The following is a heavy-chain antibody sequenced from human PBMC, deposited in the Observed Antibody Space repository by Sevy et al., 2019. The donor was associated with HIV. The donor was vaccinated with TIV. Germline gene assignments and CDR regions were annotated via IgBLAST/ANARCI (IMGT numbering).Heavy chain of an antibody. D-gene: IGHD3-10*01. J-gene: IGHJ4*02. CDR3: TTLEYYYNVIDDSSGDY. CDR1: GYTLTKLS. V-gene: IGHV1-24*01. CDR2: FDPEDGET. Sequence: ASVKVSCKVSGYTLTKLSMHWLRQAPGKGFEWMGGFDPEDGETIYAQKFQGRVTMTEDTSTNTAYMELSSLRSEDTAVYYCTTLEYYYNVIDDSSGDYWGQGTLVTVSS.